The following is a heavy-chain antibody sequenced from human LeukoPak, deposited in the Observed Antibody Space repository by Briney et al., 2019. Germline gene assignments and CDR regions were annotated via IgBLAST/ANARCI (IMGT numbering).Heavy chain of an antibody. J-gene: IGHJ4*02. CDR1: GYIFTNYY. CDR3: ATSPGYDY. Sequence: ASVKVPCKASGYIFTNYYMHWVRQAPGLGLEWMGMINPSGGSTRYAQKFQGRVTMTEDTSTDTAYMELTSLRSEDTAVYYCATSPGYDYWGQGTLVTVSS. CDR2: INPSGGST. D-gene: IGHD1-14*01. V-gene: IGHV1-46*01.